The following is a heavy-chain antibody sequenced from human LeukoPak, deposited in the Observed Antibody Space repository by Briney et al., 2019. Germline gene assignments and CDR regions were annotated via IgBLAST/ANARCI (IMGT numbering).Heavy chain of an antibody. CDR1: GFTFSSYS. CDR2: ISSSSSYI. J-gene: IGHJ4*02. Sequence: PGGSLRLSCAASGFTFSSYSMSWVRQAPGKGLEWVSSISSSSSYIYYADSVKGRFTISRDNAKNSLYLQMNSLRAEDTAVYYCARDGPTSSNMVRGDFDYWGQGTLVTVSS. D-gene: IGHD3-10*01. CDR3: ARDGPTSSNMVRGDFDY. V-gene: IGHV3-21*01.